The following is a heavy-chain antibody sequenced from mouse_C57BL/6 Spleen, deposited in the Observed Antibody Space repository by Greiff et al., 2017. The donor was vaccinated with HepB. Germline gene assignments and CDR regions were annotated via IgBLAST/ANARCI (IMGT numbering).Heavy chain of an antibody. V-gene: IGHV5-9*01. J-gene: IGHJ3*01. D-gene: IGHD3-1*01. CDR2: ISGGGGNT. CDR3: ARRCTRDDSLTFAY. CDR1: GFTFSSYT. Sequence: EVKLVESGGGLVKPGGSLKLSCAASGFTFSSYTMSWVRQTPEKRLEWVATISGGGGNTYYPDSVKGRFTISRDNAKNTLYLQMSSLRSEDTALYYCARRCTRDDSLTFAYWGQGTLVTVSA.